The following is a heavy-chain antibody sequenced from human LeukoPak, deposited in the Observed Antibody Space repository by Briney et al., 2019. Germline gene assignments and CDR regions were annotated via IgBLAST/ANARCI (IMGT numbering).Heavy chain of an antibody. CDR3: ARAYDTSGNLDY. CDR1: GYTFTGYY. D-gene: IGHD3-22*01. V-gene: IGHV1-2*02. CDR2: INPNSGAT. J-gene: IGHJ4*02. Sequence: ASVKVSCKASGYTFTGYYMHWVRQAPGQGLEWMGWINPNSGATYYAQNFQGRVTMTRDTSLSTAYMDLSRLRSDDTAVYYCARAYDTSGNLDYWGRGTLVTVSS.